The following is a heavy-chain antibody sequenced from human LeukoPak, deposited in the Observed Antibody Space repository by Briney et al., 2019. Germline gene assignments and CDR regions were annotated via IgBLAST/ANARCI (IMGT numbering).Heavy chain of an antibody. Sequence: PSETLSLTCTVSGGSMSSHYWSWIRQPPGKGLEWIGHIHYSGSTHYNPSLRSRVTMSVDTSKNQFSLKLSSVTAADTAVYYCARETSQKGAHYMDVWGKGTTVTISS. CDR1: GGSMSSHY. D-gene: IGHD3-16*01. J-gene: IGHJ6*03. CDR3: ARETSQKGAHYMDV. V-gene: IGHV4-59*11. CDR2: IHYSGST.